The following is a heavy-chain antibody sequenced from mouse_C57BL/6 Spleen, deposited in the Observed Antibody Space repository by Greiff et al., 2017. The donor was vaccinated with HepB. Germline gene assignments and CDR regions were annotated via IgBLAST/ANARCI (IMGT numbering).Heavy chain of an antibody. CDR1: GYTFTDYY. V-gene: IGHV1-22*01. J-gene: IGHJ4*01. D-gene: IGHD2-12*01. Sequence: EVQLQQSGPELVKPGASVKMSCKASGYTFTDYYMHWVKQSPVKSLEWIGNINPNNGGTSYNQKFKGKATLTVNKSSSTAYMELSSLTSEDSAVYYCARYEDREDASCAMDYWGQGTSVTVSS. CDR3: ARYEDREDASCAMDY. CDR2: INPNNGGT.